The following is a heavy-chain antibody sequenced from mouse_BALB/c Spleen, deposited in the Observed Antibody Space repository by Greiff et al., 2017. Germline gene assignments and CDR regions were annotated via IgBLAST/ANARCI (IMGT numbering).Heavy chain of an antibody. CDR1: GYSITSDYA. Sequence: EVKLQESGPGLVKPSQSLSLTCTVTGYSITSDYAWNWIRQFPGNKLEWMGYISYSGSTSYNPSLKSRISITRDTSKNQFFLQLNSVTTEDTATYYCASYDYDGNYYAMDYWGQGTSVTVSS. CDR2: ISYSGST. J-gene: IGHJ4*01. CDR3: ASYDYDGNYYAMDY. D-gene: IGHD2-4*01. V-gene: IGHV3-2*02.